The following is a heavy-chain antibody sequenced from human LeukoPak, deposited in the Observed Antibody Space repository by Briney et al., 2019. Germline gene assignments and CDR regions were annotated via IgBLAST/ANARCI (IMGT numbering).Heavy chain of an antibody. D-gene: IGHD3-22*01. CDR2: ISSSSSYI. Sequence: GRSLRLSCAASGFTFSSYSMNWVRQAPGKGLEWVSSISSSSSYIYYADSVKGRFTISRDNAKNSLYLQMNSLRAEDTAVYYCARLGGPTYYDNRAPPRLIDYWGQGTLVTVSS. J-gene: IGHJ4*02. V-gene: IGHV3-21*01. CDR1: GFTFSSYS. CDR3: ARLGGPTYYDNRAPPRLIDY.